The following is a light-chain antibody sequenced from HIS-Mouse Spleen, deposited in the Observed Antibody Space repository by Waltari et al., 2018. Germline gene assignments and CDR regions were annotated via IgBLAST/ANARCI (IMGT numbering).Light chain of an antibody. V-gene: IGLV3-19*01. J-gene: IGLJ1*01. Sequence: SSELTQDPAVSVALGQTVRIPCQGASLRSYYASWYQQKPGQAPVLFIYGKNNRPSGIPDRFSGSKSGTSASLAISGLQSEDEADYYCAAWDDSLNGNYVFGTGTKVTVL. CDR3: AAWDDSLNGNYV. CDR2: GKN. CDR1: SLRSYY.